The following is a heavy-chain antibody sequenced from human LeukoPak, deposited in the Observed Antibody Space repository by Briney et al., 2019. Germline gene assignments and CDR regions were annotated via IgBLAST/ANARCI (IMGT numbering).Heavy chain of an antibody. J-gene: IGHJ4*02. Sequence: PSETLSLTCAVYGGSFSGYYWSWIRQPPGKGLEWIGYIYYSGSTNYNPSLKSRVTISVDTSKNQFSLKLSSVTAADTAVYYCARQVVTAFDYWGQGTLVTVSS. CDR3: ARQVVTAFDY. D-gene: IGHD2-21*02. CDR2: IYYSGST. V-gene: IGHV4-59*01. CDR1: GGSFSGYY.